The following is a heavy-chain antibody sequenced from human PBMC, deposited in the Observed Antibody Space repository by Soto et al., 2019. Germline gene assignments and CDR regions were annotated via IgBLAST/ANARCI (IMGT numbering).Heavy chain of an antibody. CDR1: GGTFSSYA. CDR3: ARGYSSSWYSTMSDAFDI. J-gene: IGHJ3*02. V-gene: IGHV1-8*02. D-gene: IGHD6-13*01. CDR2: MNPNSGNT. Sequence: ASVKVSCKASGGTFSSYAINWVRQATGQGLEWMGWMNPNSGNTGYAQKFKGRVTMTRNTSISTAYMELSSLRSEDTAVYYCARGYSSSWYSTMSDAFDIWGQGTMVTVSS.